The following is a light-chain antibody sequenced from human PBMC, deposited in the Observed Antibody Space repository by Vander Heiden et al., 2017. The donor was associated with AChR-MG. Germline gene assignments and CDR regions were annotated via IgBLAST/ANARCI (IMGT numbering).Light chain of an antibody. CDR3: AAWDDRLNGYV. V-gene: IGLV1-44*01. CDR2: SNT. Sequence: QSVLPQPPSASGTPGQRVTISCSGSSSNIGSNTVNWYQQVPATAPKLLIYSNTQRPSGVPDRFSGSKSGTSASLAISGLQSEDEADYYCAAWDDRLNGYVFGTGTKVT. CDR1: SSNIGSNT. J-gene: IGLJ1*01.